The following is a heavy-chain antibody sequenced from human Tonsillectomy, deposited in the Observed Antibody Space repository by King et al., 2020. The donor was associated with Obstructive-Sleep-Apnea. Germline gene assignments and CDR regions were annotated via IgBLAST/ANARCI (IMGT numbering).Heavy chain of an antibody. D-gene: IGHD6-19*01. CDR1: GFTFSSYA. V-gene: IGHV3-30*04. Sequence: VQLVESGGGVVQPGRSLRLSCAASGFTFSSYAIHWVRQAPGKGLEWVAFISYDGSNKYYADSVKGRFTISRDNSKNTLYLQMNSLRADDTAVYYCARDRWGIAVAGYFDYWGQGTLVTVSS. CDR2: ISYDGSNK. CDR3: ARDRWGIAVAGYFDY. J-gene: IGHJ4*02.